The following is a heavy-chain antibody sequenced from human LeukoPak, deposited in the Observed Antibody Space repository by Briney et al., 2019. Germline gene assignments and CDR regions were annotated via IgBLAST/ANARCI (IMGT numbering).Heavy chain of an antibody. CDR2: ITDSSSYL. CDR1: GFTFSSYS. V-gene: IGHV3-21*06. Sequence: GGSLRLSCAASGFTFSSYSMNWVRQAPGKGLEWVSSITDSSSYLYYADSVKGRFTISRDNAKNLVYLQMNNLRAEDTAVYYCARGPTSGYHCCFIDYWGQGTLVTVSS. J-gene: IGHJ4*02. D-gene: IGHD5-12*01. CDR3: ARGPTSGYHCCFIDY.